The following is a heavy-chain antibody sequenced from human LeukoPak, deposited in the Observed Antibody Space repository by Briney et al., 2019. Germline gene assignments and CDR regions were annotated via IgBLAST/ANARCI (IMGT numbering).Heavy chain of an antibody. J-gene: IGHJ4*02. D-gene: IGHD1-14*01. CDR2: ISTSSSYI. Sequence: AGGSLRLSCAASGFTFSSYSMNWVRQAPGKGLEWVSSISTSSSYIHYADSVKGRFTISRDNAKNSLYLQMNSLRAEDTAVYYCARGTLNIPGEHGAFDYWGQGTLVTVSS. V-gene: IGHV3-21*01. CDR1: GFTFSSYS. CDR3: ARGTLNIPGEHGAFDY.